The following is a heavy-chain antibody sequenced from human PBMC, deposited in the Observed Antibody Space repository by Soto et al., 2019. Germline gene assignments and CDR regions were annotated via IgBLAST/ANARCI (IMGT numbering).Heavy chain of an antibody. CDR1: GYTFTANY. D-gene: IGHD3-16*01. CDR2: INPNSGGT. Sequence: QVQLVQSGAEVKKPGASVKVSCTASGYTFTANYLHLVRQAPGQGLEWMGWINPNSGGTNPARRFQGRVNVTRDRSINTAYMEVHSLRSDDTAVFYCAREMSTVRGEDGFDLWGQGTMVIVSS. V-gene: IGHV1-2*02. CDR3: AREMSTVRGEDGFDL. J-gene: IGHJ3*01.